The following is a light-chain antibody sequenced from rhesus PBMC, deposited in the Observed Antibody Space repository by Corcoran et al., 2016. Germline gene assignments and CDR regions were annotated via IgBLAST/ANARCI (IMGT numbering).Light chain of an antibody. J-gene: IGKJ1*01. V-gene: IGKV1-22*01. CDR2: KAS. CDR1: QSISSW. CDR3: LQYNNSPWT. Sequence: DIQMTQSPSSLSASIGDTVTITCRASQSISSWLDWYQQKAGKAPNLLINKASSLQSGVPSRLSGSGSGTEFTLTISSLQPEDFATYYCLQYNNSPWTFGQGTKVEIK.